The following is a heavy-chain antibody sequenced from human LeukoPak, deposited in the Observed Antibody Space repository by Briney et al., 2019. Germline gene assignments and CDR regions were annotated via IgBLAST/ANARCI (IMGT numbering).Heavy chain of an antibody. Sequence: PSETLSLTCTVSGYSISSGYYWGWIRQPPGKGLEWIGSIYHTGSTYHHPSLKSRVTISVETSKKQLSLKLRSVTAADTAVYFCVRVTENLPERGTDYWGQGTLVTVSS. D-gene: IGHD2-21*02. CDR2: IYHTGST. J-gene: IGHJ4*02. V-gene: IGHV4-38-2*02. CDR1: GYSISSGYY. CDR3: VRVTENLPERGTDY.